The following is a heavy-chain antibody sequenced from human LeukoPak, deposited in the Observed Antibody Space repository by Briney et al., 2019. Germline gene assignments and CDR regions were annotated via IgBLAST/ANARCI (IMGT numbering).Heavy chain of an antibody. V-gene: IGHV1-18*01. CDR2: IIATLGTT. CDR3: ARDPYTDYVWGSYRSLDY. J-gene: IGHJ4*02. Sequence: ASVKVSCKTSGDILTSYGISWVRQAPGQGLEWMGGIIATLGTTNYAQKFQGRVTMTTDTSTSTAYMELRSLRSDDTAVYYCARDPYTDYVWGSYRSLDYWGQGTLVTVSS. CDR1: GDILTSYG. D-gene: IGHD3-16*02.